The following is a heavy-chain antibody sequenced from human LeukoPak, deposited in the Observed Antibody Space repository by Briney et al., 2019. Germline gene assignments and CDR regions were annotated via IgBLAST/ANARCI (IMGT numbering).Heavy chain of an antibody. CDR2: VSSDGSNK. J-gene: IGHJ4*02. D-gene: IGHD3-22*01. V-gene: IGHV3-30*04. CDR1: GFTFSSYA. CDR3: ARGYDSSGYYFDY. Sequence: GGSLRLSCAASGFTFSSYAMHWVRQAPGKGLEWVAVVSSDGSNKYYADSVEGRFTISRDNSKNTLYLQMNSLRAEDTAVYYCARGYDSSGYYFDYWGQGTLVTVSS.